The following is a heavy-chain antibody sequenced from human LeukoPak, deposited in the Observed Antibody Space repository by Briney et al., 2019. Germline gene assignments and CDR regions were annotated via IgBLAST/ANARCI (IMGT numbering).Heavy chain of an antibody. CDR2: IYYSGST. D-gene: IGHD6-19*01. J-gene: IGHJ4*02. CDR1: GGSISSSSYY. V-gene: IGHV4-39*07. CDR3: ARETQYSSGFTW. Sequence: SETLSLTCTVSGGSISSSSYYWGWIRQPPGKGLEWIGSIYYSGSTYYNPSLKSRVTISVDTSKNQFSLKLSSVTAADTAVYYCARETQYSSGFTWWGQGTLVTVSS.